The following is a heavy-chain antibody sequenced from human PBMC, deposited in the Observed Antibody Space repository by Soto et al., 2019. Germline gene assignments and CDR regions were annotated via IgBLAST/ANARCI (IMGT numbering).Heavy chain of an antibody. J-gene: IGHJ4*02. D-gene: IGHD3-22*01. Sequence: GGSLRLSCAASGFTFSLDSMIWVRQAPGKGLEWVASITSSSSYIYYEDSLKGRFTISRDNAKNSLFLQLDSLRAEDTAVYFCVRARSTDSRPDYWGQGTRVTVS. V-gene: IGHV3-21*01. CDR2: ITSSSSYI. CDR1: GFTFSLDS. CDR3: VRARSTDSRPDY.